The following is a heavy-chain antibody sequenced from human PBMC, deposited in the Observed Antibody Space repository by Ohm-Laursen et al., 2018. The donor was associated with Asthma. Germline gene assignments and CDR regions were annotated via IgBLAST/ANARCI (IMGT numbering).Heavy chain of an antibody. CDR1: GFTFSSYG. Sequence: SLRLSCTASGFTFSSYGMRWVRQAPGKGLEWVTIITFDGSWTSYAESVKGRFTISRDNSKSTLYLQMNSLRAEDTAVYFCARRDFSGGDPDAAFDIWGQGTMVTVSS. V-gene: IGHV3-30*19. J-gene: IGHJ3*02. D-gene: IGHD2-21*02. CDR3: ARRDFSGGDPDAAFDI. CDR2: ITFDGSWT.